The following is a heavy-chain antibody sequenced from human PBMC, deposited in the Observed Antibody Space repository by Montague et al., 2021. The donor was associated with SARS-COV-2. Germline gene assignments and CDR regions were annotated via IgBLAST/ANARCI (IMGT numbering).Heavy chain of an antibody. V-gene: IGHV4-34*01. CDR3: ARVAESTYYDFWSGYLRFYYFDY. CDR2: INHSGST. Sequence: SETLSLTCAVYGGSFSGYYWSWIRQPPGKGLEWIGEINHSGSTNYNPSRKSRVTISVDTSKNQFSLKLSSVTAADTAVYYCARVAESTYYDFWSGYLRFYYFDYWGQGTLVTVSS. D-gene: IGHD3-3*01. J-gene: IGHJ4*02. CDR1: GGSFSGYY.